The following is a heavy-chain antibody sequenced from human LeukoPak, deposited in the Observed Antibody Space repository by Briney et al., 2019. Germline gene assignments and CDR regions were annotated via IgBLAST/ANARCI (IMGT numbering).Heavy chain of an antibody. V-gene: IGHV3-30*02. CDR3: AIWGGATNRAFDI. Sequence: GGSLRLSCAASGFTFSSYWMSWVRQAPGKGLEWVAFIRYDGSNKYYADSVKGRFTISRDNSKNTLYLQMNSLRAEDTAVYYCAIWGGATNRAFDIWGQGTMVTVSS. CDR1: GFTFSSYW. CDR2: IRYDGSNK. D-gene: IGHD1-26*01. J-gene: IGHJ3*02.